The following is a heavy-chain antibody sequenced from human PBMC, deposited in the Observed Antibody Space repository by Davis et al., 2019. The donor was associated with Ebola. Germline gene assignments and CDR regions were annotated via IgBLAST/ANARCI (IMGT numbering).Heavy chain of an antibody. V-gene: IGHV3-21*01. CDR3: ARDYGEYSSPNWFDP. Sequence: FTLSRDNAKSTLYLQMNSLRAEDTAVYYCARDYGEYSSPNWFDPWGQGTLVTVSS. D-gene: IGHD6-6*01. J-gene: IGHJ5*02.